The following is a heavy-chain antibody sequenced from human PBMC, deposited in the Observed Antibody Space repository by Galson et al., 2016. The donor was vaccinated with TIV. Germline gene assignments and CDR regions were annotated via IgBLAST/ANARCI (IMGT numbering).Heavy chain of an antibody. CDR2: IIGVFAAV. CDR1: GGPFRSYA. J-gene: IGHJ5*02. V-gene: IGHV1-69*13. CDR3: ARGGQVQRFDP. D-gene: IGHD3-10*01. Sequence: SVKVSCKGSGGPFRSYAISWVRQAPGQGLEWMGGIIGVFAAVTYAQKFQGRVTITADESTSTVYMEVSSLRSEDTAVYYCARGGQVQRFDPWGQGTLVTVSS.